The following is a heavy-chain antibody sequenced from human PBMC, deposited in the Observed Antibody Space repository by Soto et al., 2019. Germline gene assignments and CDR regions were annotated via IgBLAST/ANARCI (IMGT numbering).Heavy chain of an antibody. CDR2: ISSSSSTI. D-gene: IGHD3-16*01. J-gene: IGHJ6*02. CDR1: GFTFSSYS. V-gene: IGHV3-48*01. CDR3: ARNVRYETFGGYYGMDV. Sequence: PGGSLRLSCAASGFTFSSYSMNWVRQAPGKGLEWVSYISSSSSTIYYADSVKGRFTISRDNAKNSLYLQMNSLRAEDTAVYYCARNVRYETFGGYYGMDVWGQGTTVTVS.